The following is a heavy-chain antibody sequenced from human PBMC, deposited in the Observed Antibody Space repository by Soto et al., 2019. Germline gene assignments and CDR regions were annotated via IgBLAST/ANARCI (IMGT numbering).Heavy chain of an antibody. Sequence: EVQLVESGGGLVQPGGSLKLSCAASGFTFSGSAIHWVRQASGKGLEWVGRIRSRPNRYATAYAASVKGRFTISRDDSKNTAYLQMNSLKTEDTAVYYCTRAQLLVGDHWGQGTLVTVSS. V-gene: IGHV3-73*01. CDR3: TRAQLLVGDH. CDR1: GFTFSGSA. J-gene: IGHJ4*02. D-gene: IGHD2-2*01. CDR2: IRSRPNRYAT.